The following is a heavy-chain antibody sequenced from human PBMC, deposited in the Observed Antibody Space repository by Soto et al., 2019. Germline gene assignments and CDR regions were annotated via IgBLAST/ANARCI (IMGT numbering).Heavy chain of an antibody. V-gene: IGHV3-30-3*01. D-gene: IGHD3-22*01. CDR1: GSAFRGYS. Sequence: PGGSLRLSCSASGSAFRGYSIHWVRQAPGKGLEWITLISYDEATTFYADSVKGRFTISRDDSKNVSYLQMDSLRREDTGVYFCASQMYFLDSSGYFPPPIWGQGTLVTVSS. CDR2: ISYDEATT. CDR3: ASQMYFLDSSGYFPPPI. J-gene: IGHJ4*02.